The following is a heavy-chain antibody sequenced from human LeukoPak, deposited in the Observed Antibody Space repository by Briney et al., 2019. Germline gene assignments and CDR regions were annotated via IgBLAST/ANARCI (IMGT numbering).Heavy chain of an antibody. CDR1: GGXISSYY. Sequence: SGTLSLTCTISGGXISSYYWNWIRQPAEKGLEWIGRIYTSGGTNYNPSLKSRVTMSVDTSKNQFSLKLSSVTAADTAVYYCAPQLGIMRAFDYWGQGTLVTVSS. V-gene: IGHV4-4*07. CDR2: IYTSGGT. CDR3: APQLGIMRAFDY. J-gene: IGHJ4*02. D-gene: IGHD1-1*01.